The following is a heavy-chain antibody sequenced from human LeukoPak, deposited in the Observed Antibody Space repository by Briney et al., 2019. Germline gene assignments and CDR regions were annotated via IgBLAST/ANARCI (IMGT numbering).Heavy chain of an antibody. CDR1: GESFSGYY. CDR2: ITHTGST. CDR3: VRGRRGGPPLPYYYYYMDV. J-gene: IGHJ6*03. V-gene: IGHV4-34*01. D-gene: IGHD3-10*01. Sequence: SQSLSLTCAVYGESFSGYYWSWIRQPAGKGLEWIGEITHTGSTNYNPSLKSRMTISVDTSKNQFSLKLTSVTAADTAVYYCVRGRRGGPPLPYYYYYMDVWGKGTTVTVSS.